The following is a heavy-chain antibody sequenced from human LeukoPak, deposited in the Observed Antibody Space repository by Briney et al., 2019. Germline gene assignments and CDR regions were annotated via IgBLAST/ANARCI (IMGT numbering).Heavy chain of an antibody. CDR3: AELGITMIGGV. V-gene: IGHV3-48*03. Sequence: PGGSLRLSCAACGFTFSSYEMNWVRQAPGKGLEWVSYISSSGSTIYYADSVKGRFTISRDNAENSLYLQMNSLRAEDTAVYYCAELGITMIGGVWGKGTTVTISS. CDR1: GFTFSSYE. D-gene: IGHD3-10*02. CDR2: ISSSGSTI. J-gene: IGHJ6*04.